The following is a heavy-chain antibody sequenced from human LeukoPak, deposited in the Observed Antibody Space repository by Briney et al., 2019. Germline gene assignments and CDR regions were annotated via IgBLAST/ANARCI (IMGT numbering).Heavy chain of an antibody. CDR1: GFSFNN. Sequence: SLTLSSVPSGFSFNNMYWVHQGLGKGAARVSAVMWNGSSTYYADSVKGRFIISGDTSTNPLYLKLNTVSAEDTAVYYCASGVGEDINFQDFDYWGQGTLVTVSS. J-gene: IGHJ4*02. CDR3: ASGVGEDINFQDFDY. V-gene: IGHV3-35*01. D-gene: IGHD3-10*01. CDR2: VMWNGSST.